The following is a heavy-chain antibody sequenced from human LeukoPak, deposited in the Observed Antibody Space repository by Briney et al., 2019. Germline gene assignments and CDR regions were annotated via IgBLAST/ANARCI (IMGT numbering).Heavy chain of an antibody. J-gene: IGHJ5*02. CDR3: ARGRPGFCSGEARSHNWLEP. V-gene: IGHV5-51*01. D-gene: IGHD3-3*01. Sequence: GESLKISCTASGYSFINYWIGWVRHMPGKGLEWVGIIYPDDSDARFSPSFQGREGRVTMSADKYIHTAYLQWNTLTASDSANCARGRPGFCSGEARSHNWLEPWGQGTPVTVSS. CDR1: GYSFINYW. CDR2: IYPDDSDA.